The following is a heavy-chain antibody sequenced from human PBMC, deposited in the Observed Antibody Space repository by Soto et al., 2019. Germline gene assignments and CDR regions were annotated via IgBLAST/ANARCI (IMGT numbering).Heavy chain of an antibody. V-gene: IGHV3-30*18. CDR1: GFTFSSYG. Sequence: QVQLVESGGGVVQPGRSLRLSCAASGFTFSSYGMYWVRQAPGKGLEWVAVISYDGSNKYYADSVKGRFTISRDNSKNTLYLQMNSLRAEDTAVYYCAKDWVAADGSPVDYWGQGTLVTVSS. CDR3: AKDWVAADGSPVDY. CDR2: ISYDGSNK. D-gene: IGHD6-13*01. J-gene: IGHJ4*02.